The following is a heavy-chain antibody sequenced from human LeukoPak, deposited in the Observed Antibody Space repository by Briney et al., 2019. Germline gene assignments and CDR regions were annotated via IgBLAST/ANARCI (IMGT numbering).Heavy chain of an antibody. J-gene: IGHJ5*02. CDR1: GFTFDDYA. Sequence: GGSLRLSCAASGFTFDDYAMHWVRQAPGKGLEWVSGISWNSGSIGYADSVKGRFTISRDNAKNSLYLQMNSLRVEDTAFYYCARDDLLHRNWFDPWGQGTLVTVSS. D-gene: IGHD3-22*01. V-gene: IGHV3-9*01. CDR2: ISWNSGSI. CDR3: ARDDLLHRNWFDP.